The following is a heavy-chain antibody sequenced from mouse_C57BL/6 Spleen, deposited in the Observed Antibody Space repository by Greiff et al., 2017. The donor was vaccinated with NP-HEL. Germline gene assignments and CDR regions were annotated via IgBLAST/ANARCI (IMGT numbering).Heavy chain of an antibody. CDR3: ARDDGYYLAY. Sequence: VQLVESGPGLVQPSQSLSITCTVSGFSLTSYGVHWVRQSPGKGLEWLGVIWSGGSTDYNAAFISRLSISKDNSKSQVFFKMNSLQADDTAIYYCARDDGYYLAYWGQGTLVTVSA. CDR2: IWSGGST. V-gene: IGHV2-2*01. J-gene: IGHJ3*01. CDR1: GFSLTSYG. D-gene: IGHD2-3*01.